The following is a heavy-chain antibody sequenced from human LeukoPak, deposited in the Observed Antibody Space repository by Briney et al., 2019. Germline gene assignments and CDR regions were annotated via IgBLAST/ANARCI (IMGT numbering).Heavy chain of an antibody. J-gene: IGHJ4*02. CDR2: IYYTGST. Sequence: SETLSLTCIVSGASISSYYWNWIRQPPGKGLEWIGYIYYTGSTNYNPSPKSRVTISVDTSKNHFSLKLTSVTAADTAVYYCARDGTVTSNFDYWGQGTLVPVSS. CDR3: ARDGTVTSNFDY. CDR1: GASISSYY. V-gene: IGHV4-59*12. D-gene: IGHD4-17*01.